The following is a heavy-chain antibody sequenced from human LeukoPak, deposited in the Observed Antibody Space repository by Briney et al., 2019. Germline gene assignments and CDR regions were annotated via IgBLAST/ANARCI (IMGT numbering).Heavy chain of an antibody. J-gene: IGHJ4*02. Sequence: GGSLRLSCAASGFTFSSYAMHWVRQAPGKGLEWVAVISYDGSNEYYADSVKGRFTISRDNSKNTLYLQMNSLRAEDTAVYYCAREFGYHFDYWGQGTLVTVSS. CDR1: GFTFSSYA. D-gene: IGHD3-10*01. CDR2: ISYDGSNE. CDR3: AREFGYHFDY. V-gene: IGHV3-30-3*01.